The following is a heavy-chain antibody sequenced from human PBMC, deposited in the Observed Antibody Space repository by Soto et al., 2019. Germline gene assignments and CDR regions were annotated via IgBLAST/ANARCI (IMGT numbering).Heavy chain of an antibody. J-gene: IGHJ5*02. CDR3: AKDKLDSGSSMGNWFDP. V-gene: IGHV1-46*01. Sequence: ASVKVSCKAPADTFTSYYIHWVRQAPGHGLEWMGIINPNGGSTRFAQTFQGRITMTTDTSTSTVYMELRSLRSEDTAVYYCAKDKLDSGSSMGNWFDPWGQGTLVTVSS. CDR2: INPNGGST. CDR1: ADTFTSYY. D-gene: IGHD3-10*01.